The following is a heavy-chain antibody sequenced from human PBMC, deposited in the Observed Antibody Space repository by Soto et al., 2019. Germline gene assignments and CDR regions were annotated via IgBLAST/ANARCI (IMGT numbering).Heavy chain of an antibody. V-gene: IGHV3-73*02. Sequence: EVQLVESGGGLVQPGGSLKLSCAASGFTFSGSAMHWVRQASGKGLEWVGRIRSKANSYATAYAASVKGRFTISRDDSKNTAYLQMNSLKTEDTAVYYCTRDYSGWPDWGQGTLVNVSS. J-gene: IGHJ4*02. CDR2: IRSKANSYAT. CDR1: GFTFSGSA. CDR3: TRDYSGWPD. D-gene: IGHD6-19*01.